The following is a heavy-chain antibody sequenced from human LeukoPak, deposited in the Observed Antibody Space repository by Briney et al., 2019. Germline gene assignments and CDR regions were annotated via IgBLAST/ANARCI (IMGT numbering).Heavy chain of an antibody. CDR1: GFTFSSYG. CDR3: AKVGRYYYDSSGYFDY. CDR2: ISYDGSNK. Sequence: SGMSLRLSCAASGFTFSSYGMHWVRQAPGKGLEWVAVISYDGSNKYYADSVKGRFTISRDNSKNTLYLQMNSLRAEDTAVYYCAKVGRYYYDSSGYFDYWGQGTLVTVSS. D-gene: IGHD3-22*01. V-gene: IGHV3-30*18. J-gene: IGHJ4*02.